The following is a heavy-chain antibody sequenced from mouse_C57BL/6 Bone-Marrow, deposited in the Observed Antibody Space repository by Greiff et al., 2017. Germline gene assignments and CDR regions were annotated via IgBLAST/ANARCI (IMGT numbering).Heavy chain of an antibody. CDR1: GYTFTSYG. CDR3: ARGALRTAQATKSMDY. CDR2: IYPRSGNT. D-gene: IGHD3-2*02. J-gene: IGHJ4*01. Sequence: QVQLKESGAELARPGASVKLSCKASGYTFTSYGISWVKQRTGQGLEWIGEIYPRSGNTYYNEKFKGKATLTADKSSSKAYMELRSLTSEDSAVYFCARGALRTAQATKSMDYWGQGTSVTVSS. V-gene: IGHV1-81*01.